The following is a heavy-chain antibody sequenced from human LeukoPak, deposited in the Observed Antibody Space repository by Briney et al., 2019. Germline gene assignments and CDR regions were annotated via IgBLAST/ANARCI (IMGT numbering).Heavy chain of an antibody. CDR2: INPYSGDT. Sequence: ASVKVSCKASGYTFTGYHIHWVRQAPGQGLEWMGRINPYSGDTNFAQKFQGRVTMTRDTSITTAYMDLSSLSPDNTAVYFCARDQGSLTRSWYTGYWGQGTQVTVSS. CDR3: ARDQGSLTRSWYTGY. J-gene: IGHJ4*02. V-gene: IGHV1-2*06. CDR1: GYTFTGYH. D-gene: IGHD6-13*01.